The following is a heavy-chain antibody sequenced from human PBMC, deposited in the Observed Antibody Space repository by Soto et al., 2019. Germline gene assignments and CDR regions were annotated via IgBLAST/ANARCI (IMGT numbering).Heavy chain of an antibody. CDR2: VHHSWGS. V-gene: IGHV4-59*08. CDR3: ARQGFGPLHGLVDV. J-gene: IGHJ6*02. CDR1: VGSFSGYY. D-gene: IGHD3-10*01. Sequence: QVQLQESGPGLVKPSKPWSLSSTSSVGSFSGYYWSWFRQSPGKRMEWIGYVHHSWGSSYNPSLQSRVAISLDTSKSQFSLKVTSVTATDTAVYYCARQGFGPLHGLVDVWGQGTTVTVSS.